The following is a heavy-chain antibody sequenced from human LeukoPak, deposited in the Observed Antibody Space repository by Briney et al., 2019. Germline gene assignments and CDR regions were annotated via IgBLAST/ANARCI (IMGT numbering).Heavy chain of an antibody. V-gene: IGHV3-23*01. J-gene: IGHJ6*02. CDR3: AKSMLTAAVNYYYYYGMDV. D-gene: IGHD2-2*01. CDR2: ISGSGGST. CDR1: AFIFSGHW. Sequence: GGSLRLSCEGSAFIFSGHWMNWVRQTPGKGLEWVSAISGSGGSTYYADSVKGRFTISRDNSKNTLYLQMNSLRAEDTAVYYCAKSMLTAAVNYYYYYGMDVWGQGTTVTVSS.